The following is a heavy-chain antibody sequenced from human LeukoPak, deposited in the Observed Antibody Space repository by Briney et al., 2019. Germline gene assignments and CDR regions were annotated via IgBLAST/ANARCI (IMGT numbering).Heavy chain of an antibody. CDR2: IYYSGST. J-gene: IGHJ5*02. CDR1: GGSISSSSYY. Sequence: SETLSLTCTVSGGSISSSSYYWGWIRQPPGKGLEWIGSIYYSGSTYYNPSLKSRVTISVDTSKNQFSLKLSSVTAADTAVYYCARVRVVDYYDSSGYPNWFDPWGQGTLVTVSS. CDR3: ARVRVVDYYDSSGYPNWFDP. D-gene: IGHD3-22*01. V-gene: IGHV4-39*01.